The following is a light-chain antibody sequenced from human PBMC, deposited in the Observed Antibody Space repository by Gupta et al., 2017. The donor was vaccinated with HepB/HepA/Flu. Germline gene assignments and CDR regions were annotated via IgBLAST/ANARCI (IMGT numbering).Light chain of an antibody. CDR3: QQYKNWPPWT. Sequence: VIPQSPATLSVSPGERVTLACRASQSVSSNLAWYQQKPGQAPRLLIHSASTRATGIPDRFSGSGSGTEFTLTISSLLSEDFAVYYCQQYKNWPPWTCGQGTKVEVK. J-gene: IGKJ1*01. CDR1: QSVSSN. V-gene: IGKV3-15*01. CDR2: SAS.